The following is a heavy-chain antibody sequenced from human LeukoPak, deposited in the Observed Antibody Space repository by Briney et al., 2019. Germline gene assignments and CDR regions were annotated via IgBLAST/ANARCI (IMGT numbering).Heavy chain of an antibody. D-gene: IGHD3-22*01. Sequence: GGSLRLSCAASGFSLFGYEMNWVRQAPGRGLEWVSYISSGSGARHFAESVRGRFTISRDNAKNSLYLQMDSLRDEDTAVYYCARGGYGSDSGGYAPTILEYWGQGTLVTVSS. CDR3: ARGGYGSDSGGYAPTILEY. CDR1: GFSLFGYE. J-gene: IGHJ4*02. CDR2: ISSGSGAR. V-gene: IGHV3-48*03.